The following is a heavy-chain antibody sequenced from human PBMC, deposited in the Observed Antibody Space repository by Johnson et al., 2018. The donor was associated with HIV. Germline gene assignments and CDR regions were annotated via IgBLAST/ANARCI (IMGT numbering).Heavy chain of an antibody. CDR3: AKDFGSGWADAFDI. J-gene: IGHJ3*02. Sequence: VQLVESGGGLVQPGRSLRLSCAASGFTFSSYWMSWVRQAPGKGLKWVANINEDGSEEYYVDSVKGRFTISRDNSKNTVYLQMNSLRTEDSALYYCAKDFGSGWADAFDIWGQGTGVTISS. CDR2: INEDGSEE. CDR1: GFTFSSYW. V-gene: IGHV3-7*01. D-gene: IGHD6-19*01.